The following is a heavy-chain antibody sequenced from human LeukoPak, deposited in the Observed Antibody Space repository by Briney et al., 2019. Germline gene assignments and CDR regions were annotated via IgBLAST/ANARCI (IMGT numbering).Heavy chain of an antibody. CDR3: ARADNWEGAKGD. CDR2: IIPMFDTA. J-gene: IGHJ3*01. D-gene: IGHD3-16*01. Sequence: GASVTVSCKASGYTFTSYYMHWVRQAPGQGLEWMGGIIPMFDTANYAQRFQGRLTITADKSTSTAYMKLSSLTSEDTAVYYCARADNWEGAKGDWGQGTMVTVSS. CDR1: GYTFTSYY. V-gene: IGHV1-69*06.